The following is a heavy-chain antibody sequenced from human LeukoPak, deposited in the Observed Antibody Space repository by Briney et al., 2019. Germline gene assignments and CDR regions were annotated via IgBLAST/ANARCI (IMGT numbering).Heavy chain of an antibody. CDR1: GFTFSSYA. Sequence: GGSLRLSCAASGFTFSSYAMSWVRQAPGKGLEWVSGISGAGISTYYADSVKGRFTISRDNSKNTLYLQMNSLRAEDTAVYYCAKAEDIVATIGAFDIWGQGTMVTVSS. CDR2: ISGAGIST. J-gene: IGHJ3*02. V-gene: IGHV3-23*01. D-gene: IGHD5-12*01. CDR3: AKAEDIVATIGAFDI.